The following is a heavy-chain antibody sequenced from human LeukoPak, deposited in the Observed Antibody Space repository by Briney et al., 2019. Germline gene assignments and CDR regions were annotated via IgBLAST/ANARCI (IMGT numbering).Heavy chain of an antibody. J-gene: IGHJ4*02. CDR2: IHPTASTI. CDR1: GFVFSDFY. D-gene: IGHD3-10*01. V-gene: IGHV3-11*01. Sequence: GGSLRLSCAASGFVFSDFYMGWIRQAPGKGLEWLSHIHPTASTIYYADSIKGRFTISRDNAKNSLYLQMNSLRAEDTAVYCCASHYGSGSYYRRDPRFDYWGQGTLVTVSS. CDR3: ASHYGSGSYYRRDPRFDY.